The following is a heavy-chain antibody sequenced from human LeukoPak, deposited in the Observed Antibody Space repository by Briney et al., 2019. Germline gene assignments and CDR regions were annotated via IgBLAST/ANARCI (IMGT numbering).Heavy chain of an antibody. J-gene: IGHJ4*02. D-gene: IGHD2-2*01. CDR3: AKCCSSYGDFDY. CDR2: ISQNGDS. V-gene: IGHV4-34*01. CDR1: GGSLSFYY. Sequence: PSETLSLTCGVSGGSLSFYYWSWIRQSPGKGLEWIAEISQNGDSNYNMSLKSRVTISLDKSKNQVSLKLNSVTAADTAVYYCAKCCSSYGDFDYWGQGTLVTVSS.